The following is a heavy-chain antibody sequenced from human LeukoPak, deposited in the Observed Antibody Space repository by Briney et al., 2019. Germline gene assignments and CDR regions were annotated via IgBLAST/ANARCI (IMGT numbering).Heavy chain of an antibody. Sequence: PGGSLRLSCAASGFTFDDYAMHWVRQAPGKGLEWVSGISWNSDNRGYADSVKGRFTISRDNAKNTVYLQMNSLRAEDTAVYYCVSFYETYWGRGTLVTVSS. J-gene: IGHJ4*02. CDR2: ISWNSDNR. CDR1: GFTFDDYA. V-gene: IGHV3-9*01. D-gene: IGHD2/OR15-2a*01. CDR3: VSFYETY.